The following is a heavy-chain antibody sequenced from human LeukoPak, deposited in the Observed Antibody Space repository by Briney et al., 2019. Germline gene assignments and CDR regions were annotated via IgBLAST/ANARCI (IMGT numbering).Heavy chain of an antibody. CDR1: GGSISSGTYY. V-gene: IGHV4-61*02. Sequence: SETLSLTCTVPGGSISSGTYYWTWIRQPAGKGLEWIGRIYTTGSTNYNPSLKSRVTMSTDTSKNQFSLKLSSVTAADTAVYYCARVTTGGYYNCWGQGTLVTVSS. CDR2: IYTTGST. J-gene: IGHJ4*02. CDR3: ARVTTGGYYNC. D-gene: IGHD3-22*01.